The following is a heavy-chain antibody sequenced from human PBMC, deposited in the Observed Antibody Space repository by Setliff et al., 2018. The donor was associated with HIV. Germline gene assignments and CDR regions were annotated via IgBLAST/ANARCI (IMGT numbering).Heavy chain of an antibody. Sequence: SVKVSCKASGGTFENYAISWVRQAPGQGLEWMGKIIPIFDTTIYAEKFQGRITISADKSTATAYLELNSLRSEDAAIYYCARLIPSAYFGPRQDAFDVWGQGARVTVSS. CDR2: IIPIFDTT. D-gene: IGHD2-21*01. CDR3: ARLIPSAYFGPRQDAFDV. CDR1: GGTFENYA. J-gene: IGHJ3*01. V-gene: IGHV1-69*06.